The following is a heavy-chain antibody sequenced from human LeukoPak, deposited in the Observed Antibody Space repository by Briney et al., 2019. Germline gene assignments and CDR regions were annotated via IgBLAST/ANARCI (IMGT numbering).Heavy chain of an antibody. D-gene: IGHD6-19*01. Sequence: PGGSLRLSCGASSFTFSSYVMSWVRQAPGKGLEWVSPVSTTGGSTYYADSVKGRITISRDNSKDTLYLQMNSLRAEDTAVYYCAKCSGWFVRGKDYYYYYMDVWGKGTTVTVSS. CDR2: VSTTGGST. J-gene: IGHJ6*03. CDR1: SFTFSSYV. V-gene: IGHV3-23*01. CDR3: AKCSGWFVRGKDYYYYYMDV.